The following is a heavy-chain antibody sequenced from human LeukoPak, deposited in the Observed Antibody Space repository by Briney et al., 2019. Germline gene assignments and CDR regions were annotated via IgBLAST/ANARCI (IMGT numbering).Heavy chain of an antibody. CDR1: GGTFSSYA. Sequence: GASVKVSRKASGGTFSSYAISWVRQAPGQGLEWMGGIIPIFGTANYAQKFQGRVTITADKSTSTAYMELSSLRSEDTAVYYCARGFPDGSGSYPQPFDYWGQGTLVTVSS. CDR3: ARGFPDGSGSYPQPFDY. D-gene: IGHD3-10*01. CDR2: IIPIFGTA. J-gene: IGHJ4*02. V-gene: IGHV1-69*06.